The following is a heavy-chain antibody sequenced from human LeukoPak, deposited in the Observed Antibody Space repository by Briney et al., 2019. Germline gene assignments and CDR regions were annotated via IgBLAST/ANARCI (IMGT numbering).Heavy chain of an antibody. D-gene: IGHD2-21*02. J-gene: IGHJ4*02. V-gene: IGHV3-23*01. Sequence: GGSLRLSCAASGFRFKNYAMTLVRQPPGKGLEWVSAISGSGGSTYYADSVKGRFTISRDNSKNTLYLQMNSLRAEDTAVYYCAKDVPVTAIRIFDYWGQGTLVTVSS. CDR3: AKDVPVTAIRIFDY. CDR2: ISGSGGST. CDR1: GFRFKNYA.